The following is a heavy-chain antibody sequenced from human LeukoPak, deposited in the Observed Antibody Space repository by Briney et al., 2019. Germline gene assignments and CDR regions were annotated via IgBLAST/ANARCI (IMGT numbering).Heavy chain of an antibody. Sequence: PGGSLRLSCAASGFNFNTYEMNWVRQAPGKGLEWVSYICGRGSTKYYADSVKGRFTISRDNAENSLYLQMNGLRAEDTAVYYCARGLYYYGSGNYVPGLPDYWGQGTLVTVSS. D-gene: IGHD3-10*01. CDR1: GFNFNTYE. V-gene: IGHV3-48*03. CDR3: ARGLYYYGSGNYVPGLPDY. CDR2: ICGRGSTK. J-gene: IGHJ4*02.